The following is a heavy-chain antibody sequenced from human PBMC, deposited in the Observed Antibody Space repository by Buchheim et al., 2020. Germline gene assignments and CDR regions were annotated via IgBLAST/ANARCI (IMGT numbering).Heavy chain of an antibody. CDR1: GFTFSNFA. Sequence: EVQLLESGGGLVHRGGSLRLSCAASGFTFSNFAMSWVRQAPGKGLEWVSTISGSGGSPYYAGSVKGRFTISRDNSKNTLYLQMHVVRADDTAVFYCAKTPRGYSSGWYSDYWGQGTL. V-gene: IGHV3-23*01. CDR2: ISGSGGSP. J-gene: IGHJ4*02. CDR3: AKTPRGYSSGWYSDY. D-gene: IGHD6-19*01.